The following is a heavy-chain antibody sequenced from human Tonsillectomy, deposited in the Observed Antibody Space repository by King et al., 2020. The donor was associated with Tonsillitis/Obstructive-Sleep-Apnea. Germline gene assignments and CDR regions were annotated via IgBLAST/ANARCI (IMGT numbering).Heavy chain of an antibody. CDR2: INNSGST. J-gene: IGHJ6*02. CDR3: ARNLGIVTAGRDCGLDV. CDR1: GGSISTYY. Sequence: VQLQESGPGLVKPSETLSLTCTVSGGSISTYYWSWSRQPPGKGLEWIGYINNSGSTNYNPSLKSRVTISVDTSKNQFSLKLSSVTAADTAVYFCARNLGIVTAGRDCGLDVWGQGTTVTVSS. D-gene: IGHD6-13*01. V-gene: IGHV4-59*01.